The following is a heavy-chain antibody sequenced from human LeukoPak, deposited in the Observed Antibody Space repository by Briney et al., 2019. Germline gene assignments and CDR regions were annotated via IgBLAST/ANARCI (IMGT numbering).Heavy chain of an antibody. J-gene: IGHJ4*02. Sequence: ASVKVSCKASGYTFSSYVMNWVRQAAGQGREWMGWINTNTGNPTYAQGFTGRFVFSLDTSVSTAYLQISSLKAEDTAVYYCARVLEVDIVVVPAAMYFDYWGQGTLVTVSS. CDR2: INTNTGNP. CDR3: ARVLEVDIVVVPAAMYFDY. D-gene: IGHD2-2*01. V-gene: IGHV7-4-1*02. CDR1: GYTFSSYV.